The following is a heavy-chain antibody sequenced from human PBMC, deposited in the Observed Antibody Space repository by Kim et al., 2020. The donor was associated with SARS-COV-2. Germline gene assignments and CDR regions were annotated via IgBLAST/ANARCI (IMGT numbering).Heavy chain of an antibody. J-gene: IGHJ5*02. Sequence: SETLSLTCTVSGGSISSSSYYWGWIRQPPGKGLEWIGSIYYSGSTYYNPSLKSRVTISVDTSKNQFSLKLSSVTAADTAVYYCARIILPAADEGNWFDPWGQGTLVTVSS. CDR3: ARIILPAADEGNWFDP. D-gene: IGHD6-13*01. CDR2: IYYSGST. CDR1: GGSISSSSYY. V-gene: IGHV4-39*01.